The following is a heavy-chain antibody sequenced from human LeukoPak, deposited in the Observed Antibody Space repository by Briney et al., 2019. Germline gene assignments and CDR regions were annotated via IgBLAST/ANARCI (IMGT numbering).Heavy chain of an antibody. CDR3: AREGPRIITGRYFDL. CDR1: GFAFSSYE. V-gene: IGHV3-48*03. D-gene: IGHD3-22*01. CDR2: ISSSGRTI. J-gene: IGHJ2*01. Sequence: GGSLRLSCAASGFAFSSYEMNWVRQAPGKGLEWVSYISSSGRTIYYADSVKGRFTFSRDNAKNSLYLQMNSLRAEDTAVYYCAREGPRIITGRYFDLWGRGTLVTVSS.